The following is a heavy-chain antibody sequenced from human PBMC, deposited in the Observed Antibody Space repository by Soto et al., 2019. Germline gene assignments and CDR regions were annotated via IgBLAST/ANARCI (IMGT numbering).Heavy chain of an antibody. Sequence: GGSLRLSCAASGFSFSGSWIHWVRQAPGKGLVWVSRINGDGSGTSYADFVKGRFAISRDDAKNTLVLQMNGLRAEDTAVYYCARGIFGSGRSNDQRGRRTLLTVS. CDR2: INGDGSGT. D-gene: IGHD3-10*01. CDR1: GFSFSGSW. CDR3: ARGIFGSGRSNDQ. J-gene: IGHJ4*02. V-gene: IGHV3-74*01.